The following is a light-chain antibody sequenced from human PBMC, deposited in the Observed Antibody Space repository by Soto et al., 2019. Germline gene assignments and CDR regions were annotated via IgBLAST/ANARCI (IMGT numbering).Light chain of an antibody. CDR2: EVS. J-gene: IGKJ1*01. V-gene: IGKV2D-29*02. Sequence: DIVMTQTPLSLSVTPGQPASISCKSSQSLMHSVGKTYLYWYLQKPGQSPQLLIYEVSNRFPGVPDRFSGSGSGTDFTLKISRVEAEDVGVYYCMQSIQLPRTFGQGTKVDIK. CDR3: MQSIQLPRT. CDR1: QSLMHSVGKTY.